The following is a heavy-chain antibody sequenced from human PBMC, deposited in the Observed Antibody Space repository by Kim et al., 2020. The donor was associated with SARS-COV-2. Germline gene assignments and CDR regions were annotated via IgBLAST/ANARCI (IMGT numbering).Heavy chain of an antibody. V-gene: IGHV4-59*08. CDR2: IHYSGTT. D-gene: IGHD3-16*01. CDR1: GGSIRGHY. CDR3: ARTFQGAD. J-gene: IGHJ4*02. Sequence: SETLSLTCSVSGGSIRGHYWNWIRQPPGKGLEWIGYIHYSGTTNYNPSLRSRFTISLDTSRNQFSLKLSSVTATDTAVYYCARTFQGADWGEGTPVSVPS.